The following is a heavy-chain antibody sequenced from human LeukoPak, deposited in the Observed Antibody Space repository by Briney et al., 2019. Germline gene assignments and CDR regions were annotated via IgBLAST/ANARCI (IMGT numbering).Heavy chain of an antibody. D-gene: IGHD4-17*01. V-gene: IGHV3-7*02. CDR2: IKEDGSDK. Sequence: GGSLRLSCAASGFSFSSYWMTWVRHAPGKGLESVVNIKEDGSDKYYVDSVKGRFTISRDNAKNSLYLQMNSLRAEDTAVYYCTKYGDDDTPGLNWGQGTLVTVSS. J-gene: IGHJ4*02. CDR3: TKYGDDDTPGLN. CDR1: GFSFSSYW.